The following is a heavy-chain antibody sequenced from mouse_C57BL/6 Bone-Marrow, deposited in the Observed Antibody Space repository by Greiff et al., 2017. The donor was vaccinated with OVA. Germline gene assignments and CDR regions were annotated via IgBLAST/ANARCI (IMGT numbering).Heavy chain of an antibody. Sequence: EVQLQQSGAELVRPGASVKLSCTASGFNIKDDYMHWVKQRPEQGLEWIGWIDPENGDTEYASKFQGKATITADTSSNTAYLQLSSLTSEDTAVYYCTPKGFGFNYFDDWGQGTTLTVSS. V-gene: IGHV14-4*01. CDR2: IDPENGDT. CDR1: GFNIKDDY. J-gene: IGHJ2*01. CDR3: TPKGFGFNYFDD.